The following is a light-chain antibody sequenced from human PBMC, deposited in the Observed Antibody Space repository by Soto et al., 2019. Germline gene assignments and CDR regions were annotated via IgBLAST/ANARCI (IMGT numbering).Light chain of an antibody. V-gene: IGLV1-40*01. CDR3: QSWDTSLSGSG. CDR2: GNT. J-gene: IGLJ2*01. CDR1: SSNIGAGYD. Sequence: QSVLTQPPSVSGAPGPRVTISCTGSSSNIGAGYDVNWYQQLPGTAPKLLIYGNTNRPSGVTDRFSGSKSGTSGSLAISGLQTEDEAEYYCQSWDTSLSGSGFGGGTKLTV.